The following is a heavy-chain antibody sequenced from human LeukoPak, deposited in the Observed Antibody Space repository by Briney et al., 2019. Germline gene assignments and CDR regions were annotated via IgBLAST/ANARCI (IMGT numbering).Heavy chain of an antibody. D-gene: IGHD3-10*01. V-gene: IGHV4-31*03. CDR3: AREAVTMVRTFDY. J-gene: IGHJ4*02. CDR2: IYYSGST. CDR1: GGSISSGGYY. Sequence: PSETLSLTCTVSGGSISSGGYYWSWIRQHPGKGLEWIGYIYYSGSTYYNPSLKSRVTISVDTSKNQFSLKLSSVTAADTAVYYCAREAVTMVRTFDYWGQGTLVTVSS.